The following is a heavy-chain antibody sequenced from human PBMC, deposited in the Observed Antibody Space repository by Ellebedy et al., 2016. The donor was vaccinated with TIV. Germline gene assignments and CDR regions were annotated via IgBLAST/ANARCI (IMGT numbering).Heavy chain of an antibody. CDR3: ARGGHSGSGIDY. CDR2: IIPIFGTA. J-gene: IGHJ4*02. Sequence: SVKVSCXASGGTFSSYAISWVRQAPGQGLEWMGGIIPIFGTANYAQKFRGRVTITADESTSTAYMELSSLRSEDTAVYYCARGGHSGSGIDYWGQGTLVTVSS. D-gene: IGHD3-10*01. CDR1: GGTFSSYA. V-gene: IGHV1-69*13.